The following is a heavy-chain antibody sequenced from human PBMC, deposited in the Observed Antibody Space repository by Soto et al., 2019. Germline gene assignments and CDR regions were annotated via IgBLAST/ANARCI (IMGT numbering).Heavy chain of an antibody. J-gene: IGHJ4*02. V-gene: IGHV4-39*02. Sequence: SETLSLTCTVSGGSISSSSYYWGWIRQPPGKGLEWIGSIYYSGSTYYNPSLKSRVTISVDTSKNQFSLKLSSVTAADTAVYYRARDSLALFDSWGQGTLVTVSS. CDR2: IYYSGST. D-gene: IGHD5-12*01. CDR3: ARDSLALFDS. CDR1: GGSISSSSYY.